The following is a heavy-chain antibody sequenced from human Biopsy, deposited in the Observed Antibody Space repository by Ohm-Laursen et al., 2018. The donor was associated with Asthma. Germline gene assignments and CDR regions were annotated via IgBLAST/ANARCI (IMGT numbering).Heavy chain of an antibody. V-gene: IGHV1-2*06. CDR2: INPNSGGT. CDR1: GYTSTGYY. CDR3: AREGITGTTAWFDP. J-gene: IGHJ5*02. Sequence: VASVKVSCKASGYTSTGYYMHWVRQAPGQGLEWMGRINPNSGGTNYAQKFQGRVTMTRDTSISTAYMELSRLRSDDTAVYYCAREGITGTTAWFDPWGQGTLVTVSS. D-gene: IGHD1-7*01.